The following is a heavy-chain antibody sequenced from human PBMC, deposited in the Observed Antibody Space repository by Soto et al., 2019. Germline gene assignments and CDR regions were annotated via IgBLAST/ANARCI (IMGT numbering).Heavy chain of an antibody. V-gene: IGHV4-30-4*01. CDR1: GGSISNGNYY. CDR2: IYYSGST. CDR3: ARSNYFDSSGSFDY. D-gene: IGHD3-22*01. J-gene: IGHJ4*02. Sequence: QVQLQESGPGLVKPSQTLSLTCTVSGGSISNGNYYWPWIRQPPGKGLEWIGYIYYSGSTYYNPSLKSRVTISVDTSKKQFSLKLSSVTAADTAVYYCARSNYFDSSGSFDYWGQGTLVTVSS.